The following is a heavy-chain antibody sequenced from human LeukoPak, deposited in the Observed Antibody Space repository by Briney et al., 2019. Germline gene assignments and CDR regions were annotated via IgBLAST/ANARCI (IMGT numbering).Heavy chain of an antibody. CDR3: ARPTMVAPAATEVYYYYYMDV. V-gene: IGHV4-61*02. D-gene: IGHD2-2*01. CDR1: GGSISSGSYY. J-gene: IGHJ6*03. CDR2: IYTSGST. Sequence: SETLSLTCTVSGGSISSGSYYWSWIRQPAGTGLEWIGRIYTSGSTNYNPSLKSRVTISVDTSKNQFSLKLSSVTAADTAVYYCARPTMVAPAATEVYYYYYMDVRGKGTTVTVSS.